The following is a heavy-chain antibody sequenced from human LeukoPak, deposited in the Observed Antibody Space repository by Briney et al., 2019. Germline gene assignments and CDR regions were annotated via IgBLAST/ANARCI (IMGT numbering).Heavy chain of an antibody. Sequence: GGSLRLSCAASGFTFSDYYMSWIRQAPGKGLEWVSYISSSGSTINYADSVKGRLTISRDNAKNSLYLQMNSLRAEDTAVYYCARGGRWLQSPPENWGQGTLVTVSS. D-gene: IGHD5-24*01. CDR1: GFTFSDYY. CDR3: ARGGRWLQSPPEN. CDR2: ISSSGSTI. J-gene: IGHJ4*02. V-gene: IGHV3-11*04.